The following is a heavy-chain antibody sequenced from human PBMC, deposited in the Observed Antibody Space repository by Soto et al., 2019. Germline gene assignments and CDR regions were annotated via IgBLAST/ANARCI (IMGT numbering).Heavy chain of an antibody. CDR2: ISPGGGDT. CDR3: AKGSADGRPYYFDS. V-gene: IGHV3-23*01. J-gene: IGHJ4*02. CDR1: GFTFSNYV. Sequence: GGSLRLSCAASGFTFSNYVMSWVRQAPAKGLEWFSAISPGGGDTYDADSVKGRFTISRDNSNNMLYLQMSSLRAEDTAIYYCAKGSADGRPYYFDSWGQGTLVTVSS. D-gene: IGHD6-13*01.